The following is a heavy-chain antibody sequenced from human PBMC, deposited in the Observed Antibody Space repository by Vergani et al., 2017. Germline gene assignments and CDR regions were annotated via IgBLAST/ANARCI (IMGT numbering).Heavy chain of an antibody. CDR1: GGTFSSSG. Sequence: QVQLVQSGTEMKKPGSSVKVSCKASGGTFSSSGLSWVRQAPGQGLEWMGRIIPMYGTTNYAQKFQGRVTMTADESTSTAFMELRSLRSEDTAVYYCAKSGYDSSGYQTRLDYWGQGTLVTVSS. CDR3: AKSGYDSSGYQTRLDY. CDR2: IIPMYGTT. D-gene: IGHD3-22*01. V-gene: IGHV1-69*13. J-gene: IGHJ4*02.